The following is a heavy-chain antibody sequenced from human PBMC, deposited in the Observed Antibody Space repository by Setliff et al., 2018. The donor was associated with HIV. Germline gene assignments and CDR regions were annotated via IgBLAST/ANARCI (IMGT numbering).Heavy chain of an antibody. D-gene: IGHD5-12*01. CDR2: IIPIFGTA. J-gene: IGHJ6*03. V-gene: IGHV1-69*13. Sequence: GASVKVSCKASGGTLSNYAISWVRQAPGQGLEWMGGIIPIFGTAKYAQKFQGRLTITADESTSTAYMELSSLRSEDTAVYYCARLREMATINYYYNYMDVWGKGTMVS. CDR1: GGTLSNYA. CDR3: ARLREMATINYYYNYMDV.